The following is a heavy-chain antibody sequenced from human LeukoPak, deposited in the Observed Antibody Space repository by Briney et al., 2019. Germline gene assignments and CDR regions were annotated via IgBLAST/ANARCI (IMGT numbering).Heavy chain of an antibody. V-gene: IGHV3-15*01. CDR3: TTDPGGGYYYMGHDWFDP. CDR1: GFTFSNAW. D-gene: IGHD3-22*01. Sequence: GGSLRLSCAASGFTFSNAWMSWVRQAPGKGLEWVGRIKSKTDGGTTDYAAPVKGRFTISRDDSKNTLYLQMSSLKTEDTAVYYCTTDPGGGYYYMGHDWFDPWGQGTLVTVSS. CDR2: IKSKTDGGTT. J-gene: IGHJ5*02.